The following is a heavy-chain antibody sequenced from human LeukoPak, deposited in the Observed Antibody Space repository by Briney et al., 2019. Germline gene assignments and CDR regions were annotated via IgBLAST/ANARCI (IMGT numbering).Heavy chain of an antibody. CDR1: GGSISSYY. CDR2: IYTSGST. CDR3: AKGKYSSGWYLAFDI. D-gene: IGHD6-19*01. V-gene: IGHV4-4*07. J-gene: IGHJ3*02. Sequence: PSETLSLTCTVSGGSISSYYWSWIRQPAGKGLEWLGRIYTSGSTNYNPSLKSRVTMSVDTSKNQFSLKLSSVTAADTAVYYCAKGKYSSGWYLAFDIWGQGTMVTVSS.